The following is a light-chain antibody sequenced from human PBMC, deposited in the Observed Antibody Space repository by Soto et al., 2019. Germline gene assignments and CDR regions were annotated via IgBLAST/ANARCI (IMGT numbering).Light chain of an antibody. CDR3: QQSYSTPPT. V-gene: IGKV1-39*01. Sequence: IQLTHTPSSLSASVGDRFTITCRASQGISSFLAWYQQKPGKAPKLLIYAASSLQSGVPSRFSGSGSGTDITLTISSLQPEDFGTYYCQQSYSTPPTFGGGTMLDIK. J-gene: IGKJ4*01. CDR1: QGISSF. CDR2: AAS.